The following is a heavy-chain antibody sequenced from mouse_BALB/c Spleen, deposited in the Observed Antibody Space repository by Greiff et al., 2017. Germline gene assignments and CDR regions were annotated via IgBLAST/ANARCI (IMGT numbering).Heavy chain of an antibody. Sequence: DVMLVESGGGLVQPGGSLTLSCAASGFTFSSYTMSWVRQTPEKRLEWVAYISNGGGSTYYPDTVTRRFTMTRDNTTNTLYLLMSSLKSDDTTMYCCARHNRLLYYFDYWGQGTTLTVSS. CDR1: GFTFSSYT. D-gene: IGHD1-1*02. CDR3: ARHNRLLYYFDY. CDR2: ISNGGGST. V-gene: IGHV5-12-2*01. J-gene: IGHJ2*01.